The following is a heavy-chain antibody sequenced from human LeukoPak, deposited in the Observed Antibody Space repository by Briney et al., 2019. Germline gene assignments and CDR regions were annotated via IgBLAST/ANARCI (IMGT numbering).Heavy chain of an antibody. J-gene: IGHJ4*02. CDR3: AKGRGSGSYYFFAY. CDR2: ISGSGGST. CDR1: GFTFSSYA. V-gene: IGHV3-23*01. D-gene: IGHD3-10*01. Sequence: GVSLTLSCSASGFTFSSYAMSWVRQAPGKGLEWVSAISGSGGSTYYADSVKGRFTISRDNSKNTLYLQMNSLRAEGTAVYYRAKGRGSGSYYFFAYWGEGTLVTVSS.